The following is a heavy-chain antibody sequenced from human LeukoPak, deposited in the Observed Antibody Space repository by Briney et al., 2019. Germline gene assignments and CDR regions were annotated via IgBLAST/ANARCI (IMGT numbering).Heavy chain of an antibody. J-gene: IGHJ5*02. V-gene: IGHV4-59*08. Sequence: SETLSLTCTVSGGSISSYYWICMRQPPGKALEWIGYIYYSGSTNYNPSLKSRVTISVDTSKNQFSLKLSSVTAADTAVYYCARGSYYYGSGGGQNWFDPWGQGTLVTVSS. CDR3: ARGSYYYGSGGGQNWFDP. CDR1: GGSISSYY. CDR2: IYYSGST. D-gene: IGHD3-10*01.